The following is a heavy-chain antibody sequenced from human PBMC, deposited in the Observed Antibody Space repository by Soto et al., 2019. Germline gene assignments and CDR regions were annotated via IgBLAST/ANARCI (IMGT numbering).Heavy chain of an antibody. D-gene: IGHD3-3*01. V-gene: IGHV4-30-4*01. CDR1: GYSISSYDSY. CDR3: ARGREGGSDSLGSGYYPNWFDP. J-gene: IGHJ5*02. Sequence: SLTCSVAGYSISSYDSYWSWIRQSPGKGLEWIGYIYSSGITYYNESLKSRVSMSVDTSNNQFSLKMNSVTAADSAVYYCARGREGGSDSLGSGYYPNWFDPWGQGRMVTVSS. CDR2: IYSSGIT.